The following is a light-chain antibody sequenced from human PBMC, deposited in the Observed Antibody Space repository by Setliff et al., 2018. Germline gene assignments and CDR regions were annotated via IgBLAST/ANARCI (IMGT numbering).Light chain of an antibody. CDR2: EVS. J-gene: IGLJ1*01. CDR1: SSDVGSYNL. Sequence: SALTQPASVSGSPGQSITISCTGTSSDVGSYNLVSWYQQHPGKAPKLMIYEVSKRPSGVSNRFSGSKSGNTASLTISGLQAEDEADYYCCSYAGTFYVFGTGTKV. CDR3: CSYAGTFYV. V-gene: IGLV2-23*02.